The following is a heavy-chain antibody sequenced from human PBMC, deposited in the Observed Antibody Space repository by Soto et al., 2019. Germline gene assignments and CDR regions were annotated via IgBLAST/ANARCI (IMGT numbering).Heavy chain of an antibody. CDR3: AKTYGSGSYRDFNSYYGMDI. Sequence: GVSLRLSCSASRFTFRNYGMSWVRQGPGKGLEWVSGISPTGEQRFYVDSVKGRFFISRDNSQNTLSLEMSNLSADDTAVYYCAKTYGSGSYRDFNSYYGMDIWGQGTSVTVSS. D-gene: IGHD3-10*01. CDR2: ISPTGEQR. CDR1: RFTFRNYG. V-gene: IGHV3-23*01. J-gene: IGHJ6*02.